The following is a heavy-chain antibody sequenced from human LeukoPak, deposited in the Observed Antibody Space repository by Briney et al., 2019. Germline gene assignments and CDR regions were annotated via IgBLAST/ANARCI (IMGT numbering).Heavy chain of an antibody. CDR3: ARHYLSDGILSTFDP. J-gene: IGHJ5*02. CDR1: GGSISSSPCY. Sequence: KTSETLSLTCTVSGGSISSSPCYWGWIRQPPGKGLEWIGTIYYRGSTYSNPSLNSRVTISLDTSKNQFSLRLRSVTAADTALYYCARHYLSDGILSTFDPWGQGTLVTVSS. D-gene: IGHD2-2*01. CDR2: IYYRGST. V-gene: IGHV4-39*01.